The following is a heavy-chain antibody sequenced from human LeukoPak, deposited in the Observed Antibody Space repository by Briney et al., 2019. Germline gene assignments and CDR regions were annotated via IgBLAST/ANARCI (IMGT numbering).Heavy chain of an antibody. CDR3: ANAHTGIAAAGMGY. CDR2: ISGSGAST. CDR1: GFTFSTYA. D-gene: IGHD6-13*01. Sequence: PGGSLRLSCAVSGFTFSTYAMSWVRQAPGKGLELGSTISGSGASTYYTDSVKGRFTISRDNSKNTLYLQMNSLRAEDTAVYYCANAHTGIAAAGMGYWGQGTLVTVSS. J-gene: IGHJ4*02. V-gene: IGHV3-23*01.